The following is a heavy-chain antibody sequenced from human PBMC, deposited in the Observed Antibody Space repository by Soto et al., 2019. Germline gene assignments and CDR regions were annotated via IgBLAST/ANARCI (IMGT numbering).Heavy chain of an antibody. J-gene: IGHJ3*01. V-gene: IGHV3-33*01. CDR3: ASRIAAARPFDV. CDR2: IWYDGNNK. D-gene: IGHD6-13*01. CDR1: GFTFSNSG. Sequence: QVQLVESGGGVVQPGRSLRLSCAASGFTFSNSGMHWVRQAPGKGLEWVAVIWYDGNNKFYADSVKGRFTISRDNSRNMLYLQMNSLRADDTALYYCASRIAAARPFDVWGQGRMVTVSS.